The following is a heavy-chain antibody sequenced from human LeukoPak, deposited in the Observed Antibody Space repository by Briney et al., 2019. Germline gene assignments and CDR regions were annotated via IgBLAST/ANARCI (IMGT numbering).Heavy chain of an antibody. Sequence: GESLKISCKGSGYSFSSDWIGWVRQMPGKGLEWMGIIYPGDSDTRYSPSFQGQVTISADKSISTAYLQWSSLKASDTAMYYCARRALSESAAPGYYYYYMDVWGKGTTVTVSS. CDR1: GYSFSSDW. V-gene: IGHV5-51*01. CDR2: IYPGDSDT. J-gene: IGHJ6*03. D-gene: IGHD1-14*01. CDR3: ARRALSESAAPGYYYYYMDV.